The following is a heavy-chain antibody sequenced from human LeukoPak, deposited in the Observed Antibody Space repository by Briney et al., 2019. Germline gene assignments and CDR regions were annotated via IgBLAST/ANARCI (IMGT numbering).Heavy chain of an antibody. J-gene: IGHJ4*02. CDR3: AREPSVAGTPSPDY. CDR2: INPNSGGT. Sequence: GASVKVSSKASGYTFTGYYMHWVRQAPGQGLEWMGWINPNSGGTNYAQKFQGRVTMTRDTSISTAYMELSRLRSDDTAVYYCAREPSVAGTPSPDYWGQGTLVTVSS. D-gene: IGHD6-19*01. V-gene: IGHV1-2*02. CDR1: GYTFTGYY.